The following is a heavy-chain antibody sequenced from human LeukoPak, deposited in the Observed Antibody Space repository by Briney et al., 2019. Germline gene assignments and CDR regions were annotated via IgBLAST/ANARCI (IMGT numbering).Heavy chain of an antibody. J-gene: IGHJ6*03. Sequence: SETLSLTCTVSGASISSSSYYWAWIRQSPGKGLEWIGSVYYSGRTYQNPSLKSRVTISIDTSKNQFSLKLSSVTAADTAVYYCARRGRELIGNYHNLDVWGKGTTVTVSS. CDR3: ARRGRELIGNYHNLDV. CDR1: GASISSSSYY. D-gene: IGHD1-26*01. CDR2: VYYSGRT. V-gene: IGHV4-39*01.